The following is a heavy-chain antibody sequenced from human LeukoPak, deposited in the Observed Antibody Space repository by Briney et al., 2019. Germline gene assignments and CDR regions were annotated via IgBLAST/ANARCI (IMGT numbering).Heavy chain of an antibody. CDR2: IIPIFGTA. D-gene: IGHD3-3*01. J-gene: IGHJ6*03. Sequence: SVKVSCKASGGTFSSYAISWVRQAPGQGLEWMGGIIPIFGTANYAQKFQGRVTITADEATSTAYMELSSLRSEDTAVYYCATENYDFWSGYGTYYMDVWGKGTTVTVSS. V-gene: IGHV1-69*13. CDR1: GGTFSSYA. CDR3: ATENYDFWSGYGTYYMDV.